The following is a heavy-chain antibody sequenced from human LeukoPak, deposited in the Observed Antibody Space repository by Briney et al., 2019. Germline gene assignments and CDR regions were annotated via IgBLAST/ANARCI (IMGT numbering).Heavy chain of an antibody. V-gene: IGHV7-4-1*02. J-gene: IGHJ3*02. CDR2: INTNTGNP. CDR1: GYTFTSYA. CDR3: ARDQFAPLPYCSSTSCFDAFDI. D-gene: IGHD2-2*01. Sequence: ASVKVSCKASGYTFTSYAMNWVRQAPGQGLEWMGWINTNTGNPTYAQGFTGRFVFSLDTSVSTAYLQISSLKAEDTAVYYCARDQFAPLPYCSSTSCFDAFDIWGQGTMVTVSS.